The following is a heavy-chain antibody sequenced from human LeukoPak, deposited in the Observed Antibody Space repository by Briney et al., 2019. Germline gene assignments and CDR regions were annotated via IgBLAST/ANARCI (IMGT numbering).Heavy chain of an antibody. Sequence: SETLSLTCTVSGGSISSGGYYWSWIRQHPGKGLEWIGYIYYSGSTYYSPSLKSRVTISVDTSKNQFSLKLSSVTAADTAVYYCARGPYYYDSSGYYHKYFDYWGQGTLVTVSS. CDR3: ARGPYYYDSSGYYHKYFDY. D-gene: IGHD3-22*01. CDR2: IYYSGST. CDR1: GGSISSGGYY. V-gene: IGHV4-31*03. J-gene: IGHJ4*02.